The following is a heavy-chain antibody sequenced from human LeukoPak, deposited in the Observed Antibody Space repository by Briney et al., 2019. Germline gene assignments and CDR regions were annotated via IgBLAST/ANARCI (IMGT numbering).Heavy chain of an antibody. J-gene: IGHJ5*02. CDR1: GGTFSSYA. V-gene: IGHV1-69*05. D-gene: IGHD2-15*01. CDR2: IIPISGIA. CDR3: AACSGGSCYEFDP. Sequence: GSSVKVSCKASGGTFSSYAISWVRQAPGQGLEWMGRIIPISGIANYAQKFQGRVTITTDESTSTAYMELSSLRSEDTAVYYCAACSGGSCYEFDPWGQGTLVTVSS.